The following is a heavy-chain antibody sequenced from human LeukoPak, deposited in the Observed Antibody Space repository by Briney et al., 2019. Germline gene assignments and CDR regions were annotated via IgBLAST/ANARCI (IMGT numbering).Heavy chain of an antibody. D-gene: IGHD5-18*01. CDR2: ISGSGGST. J-gene: IGHJ4*02. CDR3: AKPVLWDVDTAMVPLLFDY. CDR1: GFTVSSNY. V-gene: IGHV3-23*01. Sequence: GGSLRLSCAASGFTVSSNYMNWVRQAPGKGLEWVSAISGSGGSTYYADSVKGRFTISRDNSKNTLYLQMNSLRAEDTAVYYCAKPVLWDVDTAMVPLLFDYWGQGTLVTVSS.